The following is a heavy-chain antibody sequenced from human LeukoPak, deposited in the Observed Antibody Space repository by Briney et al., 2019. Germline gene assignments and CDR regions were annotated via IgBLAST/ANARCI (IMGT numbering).Heavy chain of an antibody. CDR3: AREFNYDFWSGSYFDY. J-gene: IGHJ4*02. CDR2: IYYSGST. CDR1: GGSISSYY. V-gene: IGHV4-59*01. D-gene: IGHD3-3*01. Sequence: SETLSLTCTVSGGSISSYYWSWIRQPPGKGLEWIGYIYYSGSTNYNPSLKSRVTISVDTSKNQFSLKLRSVTAADTAVYYCAREFNYDFWSGSYFDYWGQGTLVTVSS.